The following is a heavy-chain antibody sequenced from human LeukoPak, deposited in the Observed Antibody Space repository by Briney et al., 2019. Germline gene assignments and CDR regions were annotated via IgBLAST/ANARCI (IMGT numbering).Heavy chain of an antibody. CDR2: ISSSSSTM. CDR1: GFTFSSYS. D-gene: IGHD3-22*01. V-gene: IGHV3-48*01. CDR3: ARDHHRRLYDSQARDTFDI. Sequence: GGSLRLSCAASGFTFSSYSMNWVRQAPGKGLEWVSYISSSSSTMYYADSVKGRFSISRDNAKSSLYLQMNSLRAEDTAVYYCARDHHRRLYDSQARDTFDIWGQGTMVTVSS. J-gene: IGHJ3*02.